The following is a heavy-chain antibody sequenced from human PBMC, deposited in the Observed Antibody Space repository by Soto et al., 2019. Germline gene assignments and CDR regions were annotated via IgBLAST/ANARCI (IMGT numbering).Heavy chain of an antibody. CDR3: AKPIYDFWSGYSLDY. D-gene: IGHD3-3*01. CDR2: ISYDGSNK. Sequence: QVQLVESGGGVVQPGRSLRLSCAASGFTFSSYGMHWVRQAPGKGLEWVAVISYDGSNKYYTDSVKGRFTISRDNSKNTLYLQMNSLRAEDTAVYYCAKPIYDFWSGYSLDYWGQGTLVTVSS. V-gene: IGHV3-30*18. J-gene: IGHJ4*02. CDR1: GFTFSSYG.